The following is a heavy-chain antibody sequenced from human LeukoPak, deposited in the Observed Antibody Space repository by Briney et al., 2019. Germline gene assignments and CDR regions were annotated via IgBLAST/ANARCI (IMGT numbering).Heavy chain of an antibody. CDR1: GYTFTSYG. J-gene: IGHJ4*02. CDR3: ARVSGDYDYVSGSYRYTTFDY. D-gene: IGHD3-16*02. Sequence: GAAKVSRKASGYTFTSYGISWVRQAPGQGREWRGWISAYNGNTNYAQKLQGRVTMTTDTSTSTAYIELRSLRSDDTAVYYCARVSGDYDYVSGSYRYTTFDYWGQGSLLTVSS. CDR2: ISAYNGNT. V-gene: IGHV1-18*01.